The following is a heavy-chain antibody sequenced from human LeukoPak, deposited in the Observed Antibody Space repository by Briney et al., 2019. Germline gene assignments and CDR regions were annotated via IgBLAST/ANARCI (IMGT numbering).Heavy chain of an antibody. D-gene: IGHD3-22*01. J-gene: IGHJ4*02. Sequence: SGGSLRLSCAASGFTFSSIWMTWVRQAPGKGLEWVANINLDGGEKHYMDSVKGRFTISSDNAKNSLFLQMNSLRAEDTAVYYCARDLGYYRADYWGQGTLVTVSS. CDR2: INLDGGEK. CDR1: GFTFSSIW. CDR3: ARDLGYYRADY. V-gene: IGHV3-7*04.